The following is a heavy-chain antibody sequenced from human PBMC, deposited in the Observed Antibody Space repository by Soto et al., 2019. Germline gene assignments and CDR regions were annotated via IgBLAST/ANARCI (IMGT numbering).Heavy chain of an antibody. CDR2: INGDGTTT. CDR3: ARGIRFRYGVDV. V-gene: IGHV3-74*01. Sequence: PGGSLRLSCAASGFSFTDFWMHWVRQAPGKGLVWVSRINGDGTTTNYADSVKGRFSISRDNAKNTVYLEINSLRDEDTALYYCARGIRFRYGVDVWGQGTSVTVSS. D-gene: IGHD2-21*01. CDR1: GFSFTDFW. J-gene: IGHJ6*02.